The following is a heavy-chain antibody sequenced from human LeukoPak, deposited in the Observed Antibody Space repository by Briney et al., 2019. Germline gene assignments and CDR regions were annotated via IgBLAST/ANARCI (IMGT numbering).Heavy chain of an antibody. CDR2: INAVNGNT. Sequence: ASVKVSCKASGYTVINYAINWGRQAPGQRPEWIGWINAVNGNTKYSQKFQGRVTITRDTSASTAYMELSSLRSEDTAVYYCARGPRAAADDYWGQGTLVTVSS. J-gene: IGHJ4*02. D-gene: IGHD6-13*01. CDR3: ARGPRAAADDY. CDR1: GYTVINYA. V-gene: IGHV1-3*01.